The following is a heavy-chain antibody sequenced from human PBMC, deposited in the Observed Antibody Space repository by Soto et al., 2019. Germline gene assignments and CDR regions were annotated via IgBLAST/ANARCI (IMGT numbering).Heavy chain of an antibody. CDR3: ARSRIQLWGRGPLDY. Sequence: QVQLVQSGAEVKKPGASVKVSCKASGYTFSSYAISWVRQAPGQGLEWMGGIIPIFGTANYAQKFQGRVTITADESTSTAYMELSSLRSEDTAVYYCARSRIQLWGRGPLDYWGQGTLVTVSS. J-gene: IGHJ4*02. D-gene: IGHD5-18*01. CDR2: IIPIFGTA. CDR1: GYTFSSYA. V-gene: IGHV1-69*01.